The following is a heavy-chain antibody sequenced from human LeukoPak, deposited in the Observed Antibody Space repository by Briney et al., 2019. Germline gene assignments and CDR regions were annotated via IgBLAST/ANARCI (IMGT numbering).Heavy chain of an antibody. CDR3: AKDWYDSSGPFDY. D-gene: IGHD3-22*01. CDR2: ISGSGGST. Sequence: GGSLRLSCATSGFTFSSYAMSWVRQAPGKGLEWVSAISGSGGSTYYADSVKGRFTISRDNSKNTLYLQMNSLRAEDTAVYYCAKDWYDSSGPFDYWGQGTLVTVSS. CDR1: GFTFSSYA. J-gene: IGHJ4*02. V-gene: IGHV3-23*01.